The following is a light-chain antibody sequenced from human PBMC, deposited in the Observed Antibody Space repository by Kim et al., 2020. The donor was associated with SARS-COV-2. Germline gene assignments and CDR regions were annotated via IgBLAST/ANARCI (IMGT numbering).Light chain of an antibody. CDR2: GAS. CDR1: QSVSRN. CDR3: QQYNDWWT. J-gene: IGKJ1*01. Sequence: SLSPGERAPLSCRASQSVSRNLAWYQQKPGQAPRLLIYGASTRATGIPARFSGSGSGTEFTLTISNLQSEDVAVYYCQQYNDWWTFGQGTKVDIK. V-gene: IGKV3-15*01.